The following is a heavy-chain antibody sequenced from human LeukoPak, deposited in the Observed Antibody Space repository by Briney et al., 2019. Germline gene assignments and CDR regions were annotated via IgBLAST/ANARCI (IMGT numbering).Heavy chain of an antibody. D-gene: IGHD3-10*01. Sequence: GGSLRLSCAASGFTFSSYWMSWVRQAPGKGLEWVANIKQDGSEKYYVDSVKGRFTISRDNAKNTLYLQMNSLRAEDTAVYYCARDPPWVRGVIPSQETHNDWFDPWGQGTLVTVSS. V-gene: IGHV3-7*01. CDR2: IKQDGSEK. CDR1: GFTFSSYW. J-gene: IGHJ5*02. CDR3: ARDPPWVRGVIPSQETHNDWFDP.